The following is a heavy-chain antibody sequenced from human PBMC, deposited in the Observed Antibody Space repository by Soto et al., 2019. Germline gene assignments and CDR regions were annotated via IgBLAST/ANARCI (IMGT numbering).Heavy chain of an antibody. CDR1: GVSLSTSGVG. Sequence: QITLKESGPTLVKPTQTLTLTCNVSGVSLSTSGVGVGWIRQPPGKALEWLALIYWDDDKRSSPSLKSRLTFTKDTSKNQVVLTMTNMAPVDTATYFSAHMRAAKFGYWGQGTLVTVSS. J-gene: IGHJ4*02. V-gene: IGHV2-5*02. CDR3: AHMRAAKFGY. CDR2: IYWDDDK. D-gene: IGHD2-15*01.